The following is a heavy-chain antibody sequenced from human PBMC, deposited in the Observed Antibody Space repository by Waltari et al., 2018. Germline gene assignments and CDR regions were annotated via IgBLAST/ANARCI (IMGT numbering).Heavy chain of an antibody. CDR3: ARVLASSLGAMDAFDI. Sequence: QLQLQESGPGLVKPSETLSLTCTVSGGSISSSSYYWGWIRQPPGKGLEWIGSIYYSGSTYYNPYLKSRVTIAVDTSKNQFSLKLSSVTAADTAVYYCARVLASSLGAMDAFDIWGQGTMVTVSS. V-gene: IGHV4-39*07. CDR1: GGSISSSSYY. D-gene: IGHD6-6*01. J-gene: IGHJ3*02. CDR2: IYYSGST.